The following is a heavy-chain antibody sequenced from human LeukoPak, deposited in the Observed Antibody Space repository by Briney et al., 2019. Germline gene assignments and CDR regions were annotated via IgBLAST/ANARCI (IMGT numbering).Heavy chain of an antibody. CDR1: GYTFTGYY. Sequence: ASVKVSCKASGYTFTGYYMHWVRQAPGQGLEWMGWINPNSGGTNYAQKFQGRVTMTRDTSISTAYMELSRLRSDDTAVYYCARAPLWFREFGFDPWGQGTLVTVSS. CDR2: INPNSGGT. V-gene: IGHV1-2*02. J-gene: IGHJ5*02. D-gene: IGHD3-10*01. CDR3: ARAPLWFREFGFDP.